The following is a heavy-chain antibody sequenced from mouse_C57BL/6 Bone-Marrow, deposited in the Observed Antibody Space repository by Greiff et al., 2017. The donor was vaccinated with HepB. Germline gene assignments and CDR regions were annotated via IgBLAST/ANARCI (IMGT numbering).Heavy chain of an antibody. D-gene: IGHD4-1*01. J-gene: IGHJ4*01. V-gene: IGHV1-64*01. CDR1: GYTFTSYW. CDR2: IHPNSGST. Sequence: QVQLQQSGAELVKPGASVKLSCKASGYTFTSYWMHWVKQRPGQGLEWIGMIHPNSGSTNYNEKFKSKATLTVDKSSSTAYMQLSSLTSEDSAVYYCARRWEGYAMDYWGQGTSVTVSS. CDR3: ARRWEGYAMDY.